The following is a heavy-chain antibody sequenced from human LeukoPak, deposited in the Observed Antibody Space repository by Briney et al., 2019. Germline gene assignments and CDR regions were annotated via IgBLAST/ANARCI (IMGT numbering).Heavy chain of an antibody. CDR3: ARSYPWNDAFDI. CDR1: GGSISSYY. CDR2: IYTSGST. D-gene: IGHD1-1*01. V-gene: IGHV4-4*07. Sequence: SETLSLTCTVSGGSISSYYWSWLRQPAGKGLEWIGRIYTSGSTNYNPSLKSRVTMSVDTSKNQFSLKLSSVTAADTAVYYCARSYPWNDAFDIWGQGTMVTVSS. J-gene: IGHJ3*02.